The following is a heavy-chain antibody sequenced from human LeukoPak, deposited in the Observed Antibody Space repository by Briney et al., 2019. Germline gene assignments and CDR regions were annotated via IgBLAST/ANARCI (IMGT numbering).Heavy chain of an antibody. CDR2: ISAYNGNT. D-gene: IGHD3-9*01. CDR1: GYTFTSYG. CDR3: ARSWYYDILTGYYIGPHHPPPFDY. Sequence: ASVKVSCKASGYTFTSYGISWVRQAPGQGLEWMGWISAYNGNTNYAQKLQGRVTMTTDTSTSTAYMELRSLRSDDTAVYYCARSWYYDILTGYYIGPHHPPPFDYWGQGTLVTVSS. V-gene: IGHV1-18*01. J-gene: IGHJ4*02.